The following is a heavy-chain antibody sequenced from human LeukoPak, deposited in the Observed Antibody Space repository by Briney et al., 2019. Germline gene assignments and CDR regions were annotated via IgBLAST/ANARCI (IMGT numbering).Heavy chain of an antibody. J-gene: IGHJ4*02. D-gene: IGHD1-26*01. CDR2: IYHSGST. CDR3: AKIKTGSSAVPSDN. CDR1: GYFISSGYY. Sequence: ASETLSLTCAVSGYFISSGYYWGWIRQPPEKGLEWIGSIYHSGSTYYNPSLKSRVTISMDTSKNQFSLKLTSVSAADTAVYYCAKIKTGSSAVPSDNWGRGTLVTVSS. V-gene: IGHV4-38-2*01.